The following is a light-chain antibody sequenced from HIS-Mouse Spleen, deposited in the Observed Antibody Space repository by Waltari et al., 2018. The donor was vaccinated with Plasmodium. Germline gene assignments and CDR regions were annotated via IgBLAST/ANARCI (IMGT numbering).Light chain of an antibody. J-gene: IGKJ2*01. Sequence: EIVMTQSPATLSLSPGERATLSCQASQSWYQQKPGQAPRLLIYGASTRATGSPARFSGSGSGTDFTLTISSLQPEDFAVYYCQQDYNLPYTFGQGTKLEIK. V-gene: IGKV3D-7*01. CDR3: QQDYNLPYT. CDR2: GAS.